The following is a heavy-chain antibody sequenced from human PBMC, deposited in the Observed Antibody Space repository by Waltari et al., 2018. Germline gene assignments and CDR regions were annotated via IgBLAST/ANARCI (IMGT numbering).Heavy chain of an antibody. CDR3: ARGGDYPRGWFDP. J-gene: IGHJ5*02. CDR2: IYYSGST. Sequence: QLQLQESGPGLVKPSETLSLTCTVSGGSISSSSYYWGWIRQPPGKGLEWIGSIYYSGSTYYNPSLKSRVTISVDTSKNQFSLKLSSVTAADTAVYYCARGGDYPRGWFDPWGQGTLVIVSS. D-gene: IGHD4-17*01. V-gene: IGHV4-39*07. CDR1: GGSISSSSYY.